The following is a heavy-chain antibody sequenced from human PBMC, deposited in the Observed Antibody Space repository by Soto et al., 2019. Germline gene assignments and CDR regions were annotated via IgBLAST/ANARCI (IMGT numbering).Heavy chain of an antibody. CDR2: IIPSFGTA. CDR1: GGTFSSYA. V-gene: IGHV1-69*12. D-gene: IGHD6-13*01. Sequence: QVQLVQSGAEVKKPGSSVKVSCKASGGTFSSYAISWVRQAPGQGLAWMGGIIPSFGTANYAQKFQGIVTITANESTSTAYMELSSLRSEDTAVYYCVRDRSYQQQPGYWGQGTLVTVSS. CDR3: VRDRSYQQQPGY. J-gene: IGHJ4*02.